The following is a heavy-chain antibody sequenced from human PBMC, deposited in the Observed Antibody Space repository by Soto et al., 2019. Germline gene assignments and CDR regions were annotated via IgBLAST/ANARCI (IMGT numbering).Heavy chain of an antibody. CDR1: GGTFSSYA. D-gene: IGHD4-17*01. CDR2: IIPIFGTA. V-gene: IGHV1-69*01. CDR3: ARDIGRSPTVFAFDI. J-gene: IGHJ3*02. Sequence: QVQLVQSGAAVKKPGSSVKVSCKASGGTFSSYAISWVRQAPGQGLEWMGGIIPIFGTANYAQKFQGRVTITADESTSIAYMGLSSLRSEDMAVYYCARDIGRSPTVFAFDIWGQGTMVTVSS.